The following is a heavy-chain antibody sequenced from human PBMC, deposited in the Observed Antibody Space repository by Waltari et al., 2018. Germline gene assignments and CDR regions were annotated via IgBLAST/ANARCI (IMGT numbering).Heavy chain of an antibody. V-gene: IGHV3-74*01. CDR2: INSYGSGT. Sequence: EVQLVESGGGLVQPGGSLRVSCTASGFTFSSYWMHWVRQVPGKGLVWVSRINSYGSGTSYADSAKCLFTISRDNAKNTLFLQMNSLRGEDTAVYYCASGNSHAFDLWGQGTMVTVSS. CDR1: GFTFSSYW. D-gene: IGHD1-7*01. CDR3: ASGNSHAFDL. J-gene: IGHJ3*01.